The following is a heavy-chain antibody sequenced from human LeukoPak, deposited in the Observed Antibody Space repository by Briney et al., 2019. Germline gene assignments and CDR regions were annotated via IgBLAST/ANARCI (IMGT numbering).Heavy chain of an antibody. CDR1: GGTFSSYA. J-gene: IGHJ4*02. V-gene: IGHV1-69*04. CDR3: ARTKMGEFLFDY. CDR2: IIPILGIA. D-gene: IGHD1-26*01. Sequence: SVKVSCKASGGTFSSYAISWVRQAPGQGLEWMGRIIPILGIADYAQKFQGRVTITADKSTSTAYMELSSLRSEDTAVYYCARTKMGEFLFDYWGQGTLVTVSS.